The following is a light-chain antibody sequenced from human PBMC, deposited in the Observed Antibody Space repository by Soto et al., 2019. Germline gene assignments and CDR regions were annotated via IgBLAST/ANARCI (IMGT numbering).Light chain of an antibody. CDR3: QLRRSWPPTWT. CDR2: DAS. J-gene: IGKJ1*01. V-gene: IGKV3-11*01. CDR1: QSISTY. Sequence: EIVLTQSPAILSLSPGERATLSCRASQSISTYLSWYQQRPGQAPRLLVYDASKRATDIPARFSGSGSGTEVTLTISSIEHEDFAVYYYQLRRSWPPTWTFGPGTKVEIK.